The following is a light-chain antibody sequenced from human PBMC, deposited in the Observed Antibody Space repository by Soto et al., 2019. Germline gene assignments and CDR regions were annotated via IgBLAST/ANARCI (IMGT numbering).Light chain of an antibody. J-gene: IGLJ1*01. V-gene: IGLV2-14*01. CDR3: SSYTSSTTLGYV. CDR2: EVS. CDR1: SSDVGGCNV. Sequence: QSVLTQPASVSGSPGQSITISCTGTSSDVGGCNVVSWYQQHPGKAPKLLIYEVSNRPSGVSNRFSGSKSGNTASLTISGLQAEDEADYYCSSYTSSTTLGYVFGTGTKVTVL.